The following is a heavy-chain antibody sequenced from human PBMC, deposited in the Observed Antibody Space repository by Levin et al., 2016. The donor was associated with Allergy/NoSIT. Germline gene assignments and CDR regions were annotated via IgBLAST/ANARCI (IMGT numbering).Heavy chain of an antibody. V-gene: IGHV3-21*01. CDR2: ISSSSSYI. J-gene: IGHJ3*02. Sequence: GESLKISCAASGFTFSSYSMNWVRQAPGKGLEWVSSISSSSSYIYYADSVKGRFTISRDNAKNSLYLQMNSLRAEDTAVYYCVKVYDDGDYGVRAFDIWGQGTMVTVSS. CDR1: GFTFSSYS. CDR3: VKVYDDGDYGVRAFDI. D-gene: IGHD4-17*01.